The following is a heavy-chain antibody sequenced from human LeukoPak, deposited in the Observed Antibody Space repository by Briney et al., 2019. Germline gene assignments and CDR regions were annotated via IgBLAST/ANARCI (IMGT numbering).Heavy chain of an antibody. Sequence: GGSLRLSCAASGFTFSSYSMNWVRQAPGKGLEWVSSISSSSSYIYYADSVKGRFTISRDNAKNSLYLQMNSLRAEDTAVYYCARAYSNYGYYYYYMDVWGKGTTVTVSS. CDR3: ARAYSNYGYYYYYMDV. V-gene: IGHV3-21*01. CDR2: ISSSSSYI. D-gene: IGHD4-11*01. CDR1: GFTFSSYS. J-gene: IGHJ6*03.